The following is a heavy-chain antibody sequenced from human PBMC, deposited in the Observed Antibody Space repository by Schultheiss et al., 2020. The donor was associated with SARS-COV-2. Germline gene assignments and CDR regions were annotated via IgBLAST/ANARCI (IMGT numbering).Heavy chain of an antibody. Sequence: SETLSLTCAVYGGSFSGYYWSWIRQHPGKGLEWIGYIYYSGSTYYNPSLKSRVTISVDTSKNQFSLKLSSVTAADTAIYYCARESDYDFWTYYFDYWGQGTLVTVSS. V-gene: IGHV4-34*01. CDR2: IYYSGST. J-gene: IGHJ4*02. CDR1: GGSFSGYY. D-gene: IGHD3-3*01. CDR3: ARESDYDFWTYYFDY.